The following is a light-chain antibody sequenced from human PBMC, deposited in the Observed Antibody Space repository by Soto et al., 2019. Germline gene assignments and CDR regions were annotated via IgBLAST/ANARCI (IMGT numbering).Light chain of an antibody. V-gene: IGLV2-14*01. CDR2: EVN. J-gene: IGLJ1*01. Sequence: QSALTQPASLSGSPGQSITISCTGTISDVCGYNYVSWYQQHPGKAPKLMIYEVNNRPSGVSSRFSGSKSGNTASLTISGLQAEDEADYYCSSYTVTSITLYVFGTGTKVTVL. CDR3: SSYTVTSITLYV. CDR1: ISDVCGYNY.